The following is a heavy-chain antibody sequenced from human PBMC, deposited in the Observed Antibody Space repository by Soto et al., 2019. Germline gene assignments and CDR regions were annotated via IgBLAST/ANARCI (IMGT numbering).Heavy chain of an antibody. CDR2: ISSDGSDK. J-gene: IGHJ4*02. CDR3: VKGSEVARQELDY. Sequence: QVQLVESGGGVVQPGRSLRLSCAASGFSFSNCGMHWVRQAPGKGLEWVAAISSDGSDKYYSESVKGRFTISRDNSKXXLFLQMNSLRVEDTAVYYCVKGSEVARQELDYWGQGTLVTVSS. CDR1: GFSFSNCG. V-gene: IGHV3-30*18. D-gene: IGHD2-15*01.